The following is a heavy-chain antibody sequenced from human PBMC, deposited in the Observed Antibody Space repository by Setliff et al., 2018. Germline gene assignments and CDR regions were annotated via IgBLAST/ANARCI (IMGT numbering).Heavy chain of an antibody. CDR3: AREVWNIYDNDNSWSGYSDH. J-gene: IGHJ4*02. V-gene: IGHV3-7*03. CDR2: IRQDGTNK. Sequence: GGSLRLSCVASGFTISNYWMARVRQAPGKGLEWVADIRQDGTNKYYVDSVKGRFTISRDNAKNSLYLQMNSLRAEDTALYYCAREVWNIYDNDNSWSGYSDHWGQGTLVTVSS. CDR1: GFTISNYW. D-gene: IGHD3-3*01.